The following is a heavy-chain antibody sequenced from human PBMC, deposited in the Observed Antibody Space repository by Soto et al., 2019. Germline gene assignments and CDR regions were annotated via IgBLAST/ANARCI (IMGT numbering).Heavy chain of an antibody. V-gene: IGHV1-69*01. D-gene: IGHD2-15*01. CDR3: ARGRGYCSGGSCYSDYYYGMDV. Sequence: QVQLVQSGAEVKKPGSSVKVSCKASGGTFSSYAISWVRQAPGQGLEWMGGIIPIFGTANYAQKFQGRVTITADESTITAYMELSSLRSEDTAVYYCARGRGYCSGGSCYSDYYYGMDVWGQGTTVTVSS. CDR1: GGTFSSYA. CDR2: IIPIFGTA. J-gene: IGHJ6*02.